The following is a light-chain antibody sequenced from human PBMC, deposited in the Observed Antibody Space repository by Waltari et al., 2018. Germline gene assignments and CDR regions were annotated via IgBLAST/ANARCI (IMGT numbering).Light chain of an antibody. CDR2: YDS. CDR1: NIKSKR. Sequence: SYVLTHPPSVSAAPGEPARITCGGNNIKSKRVPGYRQRPGQAPVLVISYDSDRPSGIPERFSGSNSGNTATLTISRVEAGDEADYYCQVWDANTDPGVFGTGTEVTVL. V-gene: IGLV3-21*01. J-gene: IGLJ1*01. CDR3: QVWDANTDPGV.